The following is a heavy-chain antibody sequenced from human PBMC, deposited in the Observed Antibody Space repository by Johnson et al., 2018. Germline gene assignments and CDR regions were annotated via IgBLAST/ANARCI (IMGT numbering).Heavy chain of an antibody. D-gene: IGHD3-10*01. CDR2: TYYRSKWYY. Sequence: QVQLQESGPGLVKHTQPLALSCAISGDSVSSTSAAWNWIRQSPSIGLEWLGRTYYRSKWYYVYEVSVKSRITINPDTSKNQFSLQLNSVTPEDTAVYYCARDEGVRGFITYWGQGTLVTVSS. CDR3: ARDEGVRGFITY. CDR1: GDSVSSTSAA. J-gene: IGHJ4*02. V-gene: IGHV6-1*01.